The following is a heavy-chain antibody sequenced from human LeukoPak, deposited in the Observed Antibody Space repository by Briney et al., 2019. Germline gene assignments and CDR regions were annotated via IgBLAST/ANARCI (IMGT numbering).Heavy chain of an antibody. Sequence: GGSLRLSCAASGFTFSSYNMNWVRQAPGKGLEWVSSITSSSNYIYYADSVKGRFTISRGNAKNSLYLQMNSLRAEDTTVYYCARDCWDYGSGSYCGIDYWGQGTLVTVSS. CDR3: ARDCWDYGSGSYCGIDY. D-gene: IGHD3-10*01. CDR1: GFTFSSYN. V-gene: IGHV3-21*03. J-gene: IGHJ4*02. CDR2: ITSSSNYI.